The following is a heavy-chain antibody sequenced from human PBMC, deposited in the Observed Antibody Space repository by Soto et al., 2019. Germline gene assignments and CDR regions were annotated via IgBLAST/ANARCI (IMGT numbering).Heavy chain of an antibody. CDR3: ARGNSGYDGDWFDP. CDR2: IYHSGST. Sequence: SETLSLTCAVSGGSISSGGYSWSWIRQPPGKGLEWIGYIYHSGSTYYNPSLKSRVTISVDRSKNQFSLKLSSVTAADTAVYYCARGNSGYDGDWFDPWGQGTLVTVYS. CDR1: GGSISSGGYS. D-gene: IGHD5-12*01. J-gene: IGHJ5*02. V-gene: IGHV4-30-2*01.